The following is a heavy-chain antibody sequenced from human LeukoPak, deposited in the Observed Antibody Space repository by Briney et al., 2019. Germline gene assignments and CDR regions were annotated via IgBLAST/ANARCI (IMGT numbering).Heavy chain of an antibody. D-gene: IGHD3-22*01. CDR2: INPNSGGT. Sequence: GASVKVSCKASGYTFTGYYMHWVRQAPGQGLEWMGWINPNSGGTNYAQKFQGRVTMTRDTSISTAYMELRRLRSDDTAVYYCARVRDSPGRYWSDPWGQRTLVTVSS. CDR1: GYTFTGYY. J-gene: IGHJ5*02. CDR3: ARVRDSPGRYWSDP. V-gene: IGHV1-2*02.